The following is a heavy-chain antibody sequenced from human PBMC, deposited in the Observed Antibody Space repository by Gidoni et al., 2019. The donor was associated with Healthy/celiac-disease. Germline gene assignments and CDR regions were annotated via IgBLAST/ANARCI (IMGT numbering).Heavy chain of an antibody. CDR3: ARSHSSGWPLEAFDI. Sequence: QVQLVESGGGVVQPGRSLRLSCAASGFTFSSYGMHWVRQAPGKGLEWVAVIWYDGSNKYYADSVKGRFTISRDNSKNTLYLQMNSLRAEDTAVYYCARSHSSGWPLEAFDIWGQGTMVTVSS. CDR2: IWYDGSNK. CDR1: GFTFSSYG. D-gene: IGHD6-19*01. V-gene: IGHV3-33*01. J-gene: IGHJ3*02.